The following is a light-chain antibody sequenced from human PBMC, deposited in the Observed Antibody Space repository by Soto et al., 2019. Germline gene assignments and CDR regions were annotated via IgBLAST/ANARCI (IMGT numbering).Light chain of an antibody. CDR2: DAS. CDR3: QHFNNYPT. V-gene: IGKV1D-13*01. J-gene: IGKJ5*01. Sequence: AIQLTQSPCSLSASVGDTGHIPCRASQDISSALAWYQQKPGKAPXXRMNDASSLESGVPSRLSGSGSGADFTLTISSLQPEDFATYYCQHFNNYPTFGQGTRLEIK. CDR1: QDISSA.